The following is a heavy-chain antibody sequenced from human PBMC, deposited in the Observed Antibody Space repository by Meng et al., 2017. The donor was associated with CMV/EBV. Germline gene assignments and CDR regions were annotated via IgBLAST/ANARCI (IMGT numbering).Heavy chain of an antibody. CDR2: IYNGGNNK. D-gene: IGHD6-13*01. V-gene: IGHV3-23*03. Sequence: GESLKISCTASGFTFSNYAMSWVRQAPGKGLEWVSVIYNGGNNKYYADSVKGRFTISRDDSKNTLYLQMDSLRAEDTAVYYCASGGSRWFVPFGYWGQGTLVTVSS. CDR1: GFTFSNYA. J-gene: IGHJ4*02. CDR3: ASGGSRWFVPFGY.